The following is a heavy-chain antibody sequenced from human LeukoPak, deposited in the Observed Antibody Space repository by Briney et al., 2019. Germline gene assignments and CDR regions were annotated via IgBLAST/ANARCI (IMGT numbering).Heavy chain of an antibody. Sequence: PGGSLRLSCAASGFTFSSYWMSWARQAPGKGLEWVANINHDENEKYYVDSMKGRFTISRDNAKNSLYLQMNSLRAEDTAVYYCARDSDDYVWGSYRYVLGYWGQGTLVTVSS. CDR3: ARDSDDYVWGSYRYVLGY. D-gene: IGHD3-16*02. J-gene: IGHJ4*02. CDR1: GFTFSSYW. V-gene: IGHV3-7*01. CDR2: INHDENEK.